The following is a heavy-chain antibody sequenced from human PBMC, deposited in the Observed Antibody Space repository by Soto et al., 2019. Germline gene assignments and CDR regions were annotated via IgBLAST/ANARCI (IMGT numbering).Heavy chain of an antibody. CDR2: MYSGGST. CDR1: GFTVSGSS. CDR3: TRDSSPTVTADS. D-gene: IGHD4-17*01. Sequence: EVQLVESGGGLVQPGGSLRLSCAAFGFTVSGSSMTWVRQAPGKGLEWVSVMYSGGSTYYADSVKGRFTVSRDTSKNTLYLQMNNLRAEDTAVYYCTRDSSPTVTADSWGQGTLVTVSS. V-gene: IGHV3-66*01. J-gene: IGHJ4*02.